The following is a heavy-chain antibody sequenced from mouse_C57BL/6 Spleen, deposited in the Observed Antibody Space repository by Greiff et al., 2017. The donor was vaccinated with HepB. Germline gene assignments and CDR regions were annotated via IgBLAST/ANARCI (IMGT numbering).Heavy chain of an antibody. CDR2: ISSGSSTI. CDR3: ARPMGYHGSSPFDY. Sequence: EVMLVESGGGLVKPGGSLKLSCAASGFTFSDYGMHWVRQAPEKGLEWVAYISSGSSTIYYADTVKGRFTISRDNAKNTLFLQMTSLRSEDTAMYYCARPMGYHGSSPFDYWGQGTTLTVSS. V-gene: IGHV5-17*01. D-gene: IGHD1-1*01. J-gene: IGHJ2*01. CDR1: GFTFSDYG.